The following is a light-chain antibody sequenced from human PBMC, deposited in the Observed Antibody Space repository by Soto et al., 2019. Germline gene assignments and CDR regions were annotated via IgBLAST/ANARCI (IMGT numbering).Light chain of an antibody. CDR2: DAS. CDR3: QQYENLPIT. Sequence: DIQVTQYPSSLSASVGDRVTITCRASQDIGNYLNWYQQKPGKAPKLLIFDASNLESGVPSRFSGSGSGTDFTFTISSLQPEDIATYYCQQYENLPITFGQGTRLEIK. CDR1: QDIGNY. V-gene: IGKV1-33*01. J-gene: IGKJ5*01.